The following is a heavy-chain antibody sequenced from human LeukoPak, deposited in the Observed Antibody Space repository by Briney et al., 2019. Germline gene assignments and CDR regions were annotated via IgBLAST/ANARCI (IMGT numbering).Heavy chain of an antibody. CDR1: GGSFSGYY. J-gene: IGHJ4*02. V-gene: IGHV4-34*01. CDR3: ARREYSSGWYYFDY. D-gene: IGHD6-19*01. CDR2: INHSGST. Sequence: PSETLSLTCAVYGGSFSGYYWSWIRQPPGKGLEGIGEINHSGSTNYNPSLKSRVTISVDTSKNQLSLKLSSVTAADTAMYYCARREYSSGWYYFDYWGQGTLVTVSS.